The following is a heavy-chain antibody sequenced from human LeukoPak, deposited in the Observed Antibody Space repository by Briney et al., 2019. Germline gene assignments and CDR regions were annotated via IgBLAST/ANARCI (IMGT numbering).Heavy chain of an antibody. J-gene: IGHJ6*03. CDR2: ISGSGGST. D-gene: IGHD1-26*01. V-gene: IGHV3-23*01. CDR1: GFTFSSYA. Sequence: GGSLRLSCAASGFTFSSYAMNWVRQAPGKGLEWVSAISGSGGSTYYADSVKGRFTISRDNSKNTLYLQMNSLRAEDTAVYYCAKGIVGATKSYYMDVWGKGTTVTVSS. CDR3: AKGIVGATKSYYMDV.